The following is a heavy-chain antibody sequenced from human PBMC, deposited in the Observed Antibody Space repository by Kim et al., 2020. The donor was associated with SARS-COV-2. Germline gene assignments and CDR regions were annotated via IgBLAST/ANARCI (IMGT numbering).Heavy chain of an antibody. J-gene: IGHJ4*02. D-gene: IGHD3-10*01. CDR3: ARHSGEWLEGVDY. Sequence: SETLSLTCTVSGGSISSSSYYWGWIRQPPGKGLEWIGSIYYSGSTYYNPSLKSRVTISVDTPKNQFSLKLSSVTAADTAVYYCARHSGEWLEGVDYWGQGTLVTVSS. CDR2: IYYSGST. V-gene: IGHV4-39*01. CDR1: GGSISSSSYY.